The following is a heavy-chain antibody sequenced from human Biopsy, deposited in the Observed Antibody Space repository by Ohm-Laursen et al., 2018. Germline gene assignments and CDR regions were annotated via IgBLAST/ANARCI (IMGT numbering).Heavy chain of an antibody. CDR3: AADINVWNVNY. D-gene: IGHD1-1*01. Sequence: SVKVSCKVSGYTLTELSMHWVRQAPGKGLEWMGGFAPENGKTVYAQKFQARVSVTEDTSTDTAYMELRSLRSEDTAVYYCAADINVWNVNYWGQGTQVTVSS. J-gene: IGHJ4*02. CDR2: FAPENGKT. CDR1: GYTLTELS. V-gene: IGHV1-24*01.